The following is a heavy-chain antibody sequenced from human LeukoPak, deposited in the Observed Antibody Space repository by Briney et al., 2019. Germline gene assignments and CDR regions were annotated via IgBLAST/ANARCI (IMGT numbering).Heavy chain of an antibody. CDR2: IKPRDDST. V-gene: IGHV1-46*01. CDR3: ARDFVWAVDY. D-gene: IGHD3-16*01. J-gene: IGHJ4*02. Sequence: GASGKVSCKAFGFTFTSYHIHWVRQAPGQGREWMGMIKPRDDSTIYAQKFKGRLIMTWDTSTSTAYMELSSLRSDDTALYYCARDFVWAVDYWGQGALVTVSS. CDR1: GFTFTSYH.